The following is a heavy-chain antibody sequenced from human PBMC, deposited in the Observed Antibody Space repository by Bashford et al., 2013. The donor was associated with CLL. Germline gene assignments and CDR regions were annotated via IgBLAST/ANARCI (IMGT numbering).Heavy chain of an antibody. CDR2: INHSGST. D-gene: IGHD6-6*01. V-gene: IGHV4-34*01. CDR1: GGSFSGYY. Sequence: SETLSLTCAVYGGSFSGYYWSWIRQPPGKGLEWIGEINHSGSTNYNPSLKSRVTISVDTSKNQFSLKLSSVTAADTAVYYCARGNTEQLELDYWGQGTLVTVSS. J-gene: IGHJ4*02. CDR3: ARGNTEQLELDY.